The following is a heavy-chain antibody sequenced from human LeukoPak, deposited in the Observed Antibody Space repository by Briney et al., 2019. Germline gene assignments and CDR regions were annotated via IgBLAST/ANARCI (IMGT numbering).Heavy chain of an antibody. J-gene: IGHJ5*02. D-gene: IGHD6-13*01. Sequence: GGSLRLSCAASGFTFSSHVMSWVRQAPGKGLVWVSQIDSDGSGTKYADSVKGRFTISRDNAKNTLYLQMNSLRAEDTAVYYCARGGYTSTWYFYPWGQGTLVTVSS. V-gene: IGHV3-74*03. CDR3: ARGGYTSTWYFYP. CDR2: IDSDGSGT. CDR1: GFTFSSHV.